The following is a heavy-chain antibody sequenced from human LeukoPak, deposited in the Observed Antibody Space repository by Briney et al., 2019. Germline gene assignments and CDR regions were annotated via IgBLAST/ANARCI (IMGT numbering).Heavy chain of an antibody. CDR1: GYTFTSYG. V-gene: IGHV1-18*01. CDR3: ARDYYDSSGFEPIPDY. J-gene: IGHJ4*02. CDR2: ISAYNGNT. Sequence: GASVKVSCKASGYTFTSYGISWVRQAPGQGLEWMGWISAYNGNTNYAQKLQGRVTMTTDTSTSTAYMELRSLRSDDTAVYYCARDYYDSSGFEPIPDYWGQGTLVTVSS. D-gene: IGHD3-22*01.